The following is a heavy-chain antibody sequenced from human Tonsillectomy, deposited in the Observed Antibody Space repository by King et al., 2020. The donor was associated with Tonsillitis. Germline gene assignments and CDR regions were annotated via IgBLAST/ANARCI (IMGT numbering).Heavy chain of an antibody. J-gene: IGHJ4*02. D-gene: IGHD3-9*01. CDR2: IWYDGSNK. CDR3: AGGLSGYYNCDY. V-gene: IGHV3-33*08. CDR1: GFTFSTYG. Sequence: VQLVESGGGVVQPGRSLRLSCAASGFTFSTYGMHWVRQAPGKGLEWVAVIWYDGSNKYYADSVKGRFTISRDNSKNTLYLQMNSLRAEDTAVYYCAGGLSGYYNCDYWGQGTLVTVSS.